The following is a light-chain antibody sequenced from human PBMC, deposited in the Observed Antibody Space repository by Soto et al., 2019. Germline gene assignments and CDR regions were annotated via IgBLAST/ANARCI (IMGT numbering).Light chain of an antibody. CDR3: QQYGSSLST. CDR1: QSISSW. Sequence: DIQMTQSPSTLSASVGDSVTITCRASQSISSWLAWYQQKPGKAPKLLIYDASSLESGVPSRFSGSGSGTDFTLTISGLEPEDFAVYYCQQYGSSLSTFGQGTKVDIK. CDR2: DAS. V-gene: IGKV1-5*01. J-gene: IGKJ1*01.